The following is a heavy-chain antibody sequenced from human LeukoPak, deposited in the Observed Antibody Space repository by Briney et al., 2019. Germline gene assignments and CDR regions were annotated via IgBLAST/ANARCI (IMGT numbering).Heavy chain of an antibody. CDR2: ISYDGSNK. Sequence: GRSLRLSCAASGFTFSSYGMHWVRQAPGKGLEWVAVISYDGSNKYYADSVKGRFTISRDNSKNTLYLQMNSLRAEDTAVYYCAKVRGGVDGDYWGLGTLVTVSS. CDR1: GFTFSSYG. J-gene: IGHJ4*02. D-gene: IGHD3-16*01. V-gene: IGHV3-30*18. CDR3: AKVRGGVDGDY.